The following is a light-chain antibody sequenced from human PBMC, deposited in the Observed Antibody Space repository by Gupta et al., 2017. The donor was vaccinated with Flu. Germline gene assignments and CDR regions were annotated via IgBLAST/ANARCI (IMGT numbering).Light chain of an antibody. Sequence: EIVLTQSPATLSLSPGERATLSCRASQSVSSYLAWHQQKPGQAPRLLIYDASNRATGSPDRFSGSGAVTDFTRTISSREYEDFAGYYCQQRSKAFTFGPGTKVDIK. CDR3: QQRSKAFT. CDR2: DAS. CDR1: QSVSSY. V-gene: IGKV3-11*01. J-gene: IGKJ3*01.